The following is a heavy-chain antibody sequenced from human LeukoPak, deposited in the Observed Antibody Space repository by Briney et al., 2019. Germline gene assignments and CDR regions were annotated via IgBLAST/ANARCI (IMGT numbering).Heavy chain of an antibody. CDR3: AKDGGEYYDILTGYYPRLYYMDV. CDR1: GFTFSSYG. Sequence: PGGSLRLSCVASGFTFSSYGMSWVRPAPGKGLEWVSGISGSGGSTFYADSVKGRFTISRDNSKNTLYLQMDSLRAEDTAVYYCAKDGGEYYDILTGYYPRLYYMDVWGKGTTVTISS. CDR2: ISGSGGST. J-gene: IGHJ6*03. D-gene: IGHD3-9*01. V-gene: IGHV3-23*01.